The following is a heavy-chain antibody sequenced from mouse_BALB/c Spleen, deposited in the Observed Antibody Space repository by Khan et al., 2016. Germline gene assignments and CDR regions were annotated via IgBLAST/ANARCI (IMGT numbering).Heavy chain of an antibody. Sequence: VQLQESGAELAKPGASVKMSCKASGYTFTTYWMPWVNQRPGQGLEWIGYIDPSTGYTEYNQKFKDKATLTTDKSSSTAYMHLSSLTSEDSAVYYGARRGLYGIFAYWGQVTLVTISA. CDR3: ARRGLYGIFAY. J-gene: IGHJ3*01. V-gene: IGHV1-7*01. CDR2: IDPSTGYT. D-gene: IGHD2-1*01. CDR1: GYTFTTYW.